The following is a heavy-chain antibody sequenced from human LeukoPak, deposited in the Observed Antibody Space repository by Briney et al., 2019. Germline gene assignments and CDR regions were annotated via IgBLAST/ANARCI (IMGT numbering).Heavy chain of an antibody. CDR3: ARDYNWNFDY. J-gene: IGHJ4*02. CDR2: IYYGGST. V-gene: IGHV4-59*01. D-gene: IGHD1-20*01. Sequence: PSETLPLTCSVSGGSISSYYWSWIRQPPGKGLEWIGYIYYGGSTNSNPPLKSRVTISADTSKNLFSLKLSSVTAADTAVYYCARDYNWNFDYWGQGTLVTVSS. CDR1: GGSISSYY.